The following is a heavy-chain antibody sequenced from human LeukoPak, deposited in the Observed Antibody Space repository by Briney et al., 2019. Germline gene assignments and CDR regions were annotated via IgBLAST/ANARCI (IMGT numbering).Heavy chain of an antibody. CDR1: GFTLSSYA. D-gene: IGHD3-10*01. CDR3: AKDARHREDYFDY. J-gene: IGHJ4*02. Sequence: GGSLRLSCATSGFTLSSYAMSWVRQAPGKGLEWGSAISGSGGTRYYADSVKGRFTISRDNSKNTLYLQMNSLRAEDTAVYYCAKDARHREDYFDYWGRGTLVTVSS. CDR2: ISGSGGTR. V-gene: IGHV3-23*01.